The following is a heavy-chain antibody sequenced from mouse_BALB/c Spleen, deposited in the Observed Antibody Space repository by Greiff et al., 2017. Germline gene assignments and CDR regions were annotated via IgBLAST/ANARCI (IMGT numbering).Heavy chain of an antibody. CDR1: GDSITSGY. Sequence: EVKLQESGPSLVKPSQTLSLTCSVTGDSITSGYWNWIRKFPGNKLEYMGYISYSGSTYYNPSLKSRISITRDTSKNQYYLQLNSVTTEDTATYYCARYRYDYWYFDVWGAGTTVTVSS. CDR3: ARYRYDYWYFDV. J-gene: IGHJ1*01. D-gene: IGHD2-14*01. CDR2: ISYSGST. V-gene: IGHV3-8*02.